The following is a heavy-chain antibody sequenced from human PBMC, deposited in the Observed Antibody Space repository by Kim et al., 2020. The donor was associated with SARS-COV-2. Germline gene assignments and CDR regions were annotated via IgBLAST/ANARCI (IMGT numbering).Heavy chain of an antibody. CDR1: GFTFSTCG. CDR2: ISGSDGST. D-gene: IGHD1-26*01. CDR3: AKRPWSDSGSHHY. V-gene: IGHV3-23*01. J-gene: IGHJ4*02. Sequence: GGALRLSCVASGFTFSTCGMTWVRQAPGKGLEWVSTISGSDGSTYYADSVKGRFAISRDNSKNTLYLQMNSLRVEDTAVYYCAKRPWSDSGSHHYWGQGTLVTVSS.